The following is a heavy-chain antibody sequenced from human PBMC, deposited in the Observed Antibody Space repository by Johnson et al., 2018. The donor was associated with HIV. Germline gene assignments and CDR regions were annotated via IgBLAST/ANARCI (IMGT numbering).Heavy chain of an antibody. CDR2: IKQDGSEK. CDR3: ARDGPWLQSQRDAFDI. Sequence: VQLVESGGGVVQPGRSLRLSCAASGFTFSSYWMSWVRQAPGKGLEWVANIKQDGSEKYYVDSVKGRFTISRDNAKNSLYLQMNSLRAEDTAVYYCARDGPWLQSQRDAFDIWGQGTMVTVSS. D-gene: IGHD5-24*01. V-gene: IGHV3-7*01. J-gene: IGHJ3*02. CDR1: GFTFSSYW.